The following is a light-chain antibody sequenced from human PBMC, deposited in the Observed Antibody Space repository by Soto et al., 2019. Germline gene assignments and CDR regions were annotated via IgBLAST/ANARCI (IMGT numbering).Light chain of an antibody. CDR1: QSVSSN. Sequence: EIVMTQSPATLSVSPGERATLSCRASQSVSSNLAWYQQKPGQAPRLLIYGASTRATGIPARFSGSGSGSECTLTISSLPSEDFAVYYCQQYNNWRLTYGGGTKVVIK. V-gene: IGKV3-15*01. CDR3: QQYNNWRLT. CDR2: GAS. J-gene: IGKJ4*01.